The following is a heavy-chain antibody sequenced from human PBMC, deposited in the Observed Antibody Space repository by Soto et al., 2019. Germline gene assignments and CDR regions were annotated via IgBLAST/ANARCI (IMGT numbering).Heavy chain of an antibody. V-gene: IGHV3-23*01. CDR1: GFTFSSYA. CDR3: ARRGSGSYYDY. Sequence: EVQLLESRGGLVQPGGSLRLSCAASGFTFSSYARRWVRQAPVKGLEWVSAISGSGGSTYYADSVKGRFTISRDNSKNTLYLQMNSLRAEDTAVYYCARRGSGSYYDYWGQGTLVTVSS. D-gene: IGHD1-26*01. CDR2: ISGSGGST. J-gene: IGHJ4*02.